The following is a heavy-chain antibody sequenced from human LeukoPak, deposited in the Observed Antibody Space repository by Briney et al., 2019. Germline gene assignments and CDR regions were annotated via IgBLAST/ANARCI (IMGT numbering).Heavy chain of an antibody. V-gene: IGHV4-59*12. Sequence: SETLSLTCTVSGGSISSYYWSWIRQPPGKGLEWIGYIYYSGSTNYNPSLKSRVTISVDTSKNQFSLKLSSVTAADTAVYYCARDIRDVHYDILTGYYWGQGTLVTVSS. CDR1: GGSISSYY. CDR2: IYYSGST. J-gene: IGHJ4*02. CDR3: ARDIRDVHYDILTGYY. D-gene: IGHD3-9*01.